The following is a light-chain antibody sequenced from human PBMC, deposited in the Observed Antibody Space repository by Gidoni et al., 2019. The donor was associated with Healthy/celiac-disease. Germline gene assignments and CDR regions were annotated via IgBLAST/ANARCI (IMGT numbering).Light chain of an antibody. CDR2: GAS. CDR1: QSVSSSY. Sequence: EIVLTQSPGTLSLSPGERATLACRASQSVSSSYLAWYQQKPGQAPMRLIYGASRSATGIPDRFSGSGSGTDFTLTISRLDPEDFAVYYCQQYGSPFGGGTKVEIK. J-gene: IGKJ4*01. CDR3: QQYGSP. V-gene: IGKV3-20*01.